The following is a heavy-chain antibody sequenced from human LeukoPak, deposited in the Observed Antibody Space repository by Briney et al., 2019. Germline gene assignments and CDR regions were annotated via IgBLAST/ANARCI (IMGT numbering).Heavy chain of an antibody. CDR2: ISSSGTTI. D-gene: IGHD1-26*01. J-gene: IGHJ4*02. V-gene: IGHV3-11*04. Sequence: AGSLRLSCAASGFTFSDYYMSWIRQAPGKGLEWISYISSSGTTIYYADSVKGRFTISRDNAKNSLYLQMNSLRAEDTAVYYCARVRGSYSVDYWGQGTLVTVSS. CDR1: GFTFSDYY. CDR3: ARVRGSYSVDY.